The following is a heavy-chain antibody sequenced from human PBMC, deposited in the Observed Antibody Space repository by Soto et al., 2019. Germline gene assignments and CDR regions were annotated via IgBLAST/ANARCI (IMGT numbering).Heavy chain of an antibody. Sequence: QVRLGQPGAEVKGPGASVKVSCKAPVYPSGNKGINWVHQAPGQGLGGMGWFSAYTGNPKYAQGFQGRVTMTTDTSTSTAYLELRTLRYDDTAVYYCARKGGEWEPADYWGQGTLVTVSS. CDR1: VYPSGNKG. D-gene: IGHD1-26*01. CDR2: FSAYTGNP. V-gene: IGHV1-18*01. J-gene: IGHJ4*02. CDR3: ARKGGEWEPADY.